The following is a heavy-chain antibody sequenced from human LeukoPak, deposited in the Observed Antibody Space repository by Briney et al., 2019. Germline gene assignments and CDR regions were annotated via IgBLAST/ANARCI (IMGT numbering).Heavy chain of an antibody. D-gene: IGHD2-15*01. CDR1: GFTFSIYW. V-gene: IGHV3-7*01. CDR2: IKEVGSEK. CDR3: ARDWPTPRARIDY. Sequence: GGSLRLSCAASGFTFSIYWMTWVRQAPGKGLERVANIKEVGSEKYYVDSVKGRYTISRDNAEKSLYLQMNSLRAEDTAVYYCARDWPTPRARIDYWGQGTLVTVSS. J-gene: IGHJ4*02.